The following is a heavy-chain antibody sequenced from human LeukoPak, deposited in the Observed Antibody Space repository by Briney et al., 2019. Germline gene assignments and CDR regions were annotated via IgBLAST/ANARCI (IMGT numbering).Heavy chain of an antibody. CDR1: GGSFSGYY. Sequence: SETLSLTWAVYGGSFSGYYWSWIRQPPGKGLEWIGEINHSGSTNYNPSLKSRVTISVDTSKNQFSLKLSSVTAADTAVYYCARGLTAAIFNYWGQGTLVTVSS. J-gene: IGHJ4*02. CDR3: ARGLTAAIFNY. CDR2: INHSGST. V-gene: IGHV4-34*01. D-gene: IGHD2-2*02.